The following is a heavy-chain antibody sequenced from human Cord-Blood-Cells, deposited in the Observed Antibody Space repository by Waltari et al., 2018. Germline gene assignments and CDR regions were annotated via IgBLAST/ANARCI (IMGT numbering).Heavy chain of an antibody. J-gene: IGHJ4*02. V-gene: IGHV4-30-4*01. CDR3: ARDQY. CDR1: EGPLSSGDYY. Sequence: QVRPQESGTGLVKPSHTPSITCTVAEGPLSSGDYYWSWIRQPPGKGLEWIGYIYYSGSTYYNPSLKSRVTISVDTSKNQFSLKLSSVTAADTAVYYCARDQYWGQGTLVTVSS. CDR2: IYYSGST.